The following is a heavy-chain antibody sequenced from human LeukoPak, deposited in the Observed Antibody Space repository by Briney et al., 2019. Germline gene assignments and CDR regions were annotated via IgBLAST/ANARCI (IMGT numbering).Heavy chain of an antibody. CDR1: GYTFTGYY. V-gene: IGHV1-2*06. CDR2: INPNSGGT. CDR3: ARVARDSSSWYLRYFDY. Sequence: ASVKVSCKASGYTFTGYYMHWVRQAPGQGLEWMGRINPNSGGTNYAQKLQGRVTMTRDTSISTAYMELSRLRSDDTAVYYCARVARDSSSWYLRYFDYWGQGTLVTVSS. J-gene: IGHJ4*02. D-gene: IGHD6-13*01.